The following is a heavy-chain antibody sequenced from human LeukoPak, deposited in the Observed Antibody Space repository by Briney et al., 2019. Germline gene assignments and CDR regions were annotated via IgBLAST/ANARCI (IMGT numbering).Heavy chain of an antibody. J-gene: IGHJ4*02. Sequence: ASVKVSCKASGYTFTSYGIRWVRQAPGQGLEWMGWISAYNGNTNYPQKLQGRVTMTTDTSTSTAYVELRSLRSDDTAVYYCARGLDYYDSSGYYYWGQGTLVTVSS. V-gene: IGHV1-18*01. D-gene: IGHD3-22*01. CDR1: GYTFTSYG. CDR2: ISAYNGNT. CDR3: ARGLDYYDSSGYYY.